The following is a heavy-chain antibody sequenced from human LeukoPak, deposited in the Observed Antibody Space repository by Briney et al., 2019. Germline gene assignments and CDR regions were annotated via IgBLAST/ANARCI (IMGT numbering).Heavy chain of an antibody. CDR3: ARPGGVGAKRDYFDY. Sequence: PGGSLRLSCAASGFTFSNYTMHWVRQAPGKGLQWVSVISYDGSNKYYADSVKGRFTISRDNSKNTLYLQMNSLRAEDTAVYYCARPGGVGAKRDYFDYWGQGTLVTVSS. CDR2: ISYDGSNK. V-gene: IGHV3-30-3*01. CDR1: GFTFSNYT. J-gene: IGHJ4*02. D-gene: IGHD1-26*01.